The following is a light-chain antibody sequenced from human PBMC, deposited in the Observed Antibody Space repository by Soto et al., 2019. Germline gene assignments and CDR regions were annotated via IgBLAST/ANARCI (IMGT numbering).Light chain of an antibody. CDR3: KQYGSSPQT. Sequence: EIVLTQSPATLSLSPGERATLSCRASQSVSSYLAWYRQRPCQGARLLIYDGSTRATVIPAGFSGSGSGTEFTLTLRTLHAADFAAYYCKQYGSSPQTSCQGTKA. J-gene: IGKJ1*01. CDR1: QSVSSY. CDR2: DGS. V-gene: IGKV3-11*01.